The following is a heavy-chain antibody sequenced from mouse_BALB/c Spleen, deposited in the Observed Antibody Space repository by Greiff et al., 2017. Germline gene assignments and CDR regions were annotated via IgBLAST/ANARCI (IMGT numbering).Heavy chain of an antibody. D-gene: IGHD1-1*01. V-gene: IGHV2-6-7*01. CDR3: ARDGGDLLLRSPYAMDD. Sequence: QVQLQQSGPGLVAPSQSLSITCTVSGFSLTGYGVNWVRQPPGKGLEWLGMIWGDGSTDYNSALKSRLSISKDNSKSQVFLKMNSLQTDDTARYYCARDGGDLLLRSPYAMDDWGQGTSVTVSS. CDR1: GFSLTGYG. J-gene: IGHJ4*01. CDR2: IWGDGST.